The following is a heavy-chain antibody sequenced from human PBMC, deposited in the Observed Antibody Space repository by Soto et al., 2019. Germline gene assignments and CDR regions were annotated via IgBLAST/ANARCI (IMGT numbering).Heavy chain of an antibody. CDR3: ARGSSSGYYFEFDS. Sequence: QVQLVQSGAEVKKPGASVKVSCKASGYTFISYYIHWVRQAPGQGLEWMGIINPSGGTTIYAQHFQGRVTLTRDTSTSTVYMELSSLRSEDTAVYYCARGSSSGYYFEFDSWGQGTLVTVSS. J-gene: IGHJ4*02. V-gene: IGHV1-46*01. CDR2: INPSGGTT. D-gene: IGHD3-22*01. CDR1: GYTFISYY.